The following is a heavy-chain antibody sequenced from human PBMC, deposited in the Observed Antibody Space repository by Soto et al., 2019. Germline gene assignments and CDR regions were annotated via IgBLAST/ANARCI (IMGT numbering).Heavy chain of an antibody. CDR2: IFYSGIT. V-gene: IGHV4-59*01. J-gene: IGHJ4*02. CDR1: GDSFSSYY. CDR3: ARGVSSNSYYFDY. Sequence: SSETLSLTCTVSGDSFSSYYWTWIRQPPGKGLEWIGYIFYSGITNYNPSLKSRVTMSVDTSNNHFSLKLSSVTAADTAVYYCARGVSSNSYYFDYWGQGTLVTVSS. D-gene: IGHD6-13*01.